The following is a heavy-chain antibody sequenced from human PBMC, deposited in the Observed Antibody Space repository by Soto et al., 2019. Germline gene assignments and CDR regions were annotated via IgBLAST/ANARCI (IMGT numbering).Heavy chain of an antibody. CDR1: GFTFSSYG. CDR3: AKPDRQLWLTYIDY. D-gene: IGHD5-18*01. V-gene: IGHV3-30*18. CDR2: ISYDGSNK. J-gene: IGHJ4*02. Sequence: QVQLVESGGGVVQPGRSLRLSCAASGFTFSSYGMHWVRQAPGKGLEWVAVISYDGSNKYYADSVKGRFTISRDNSKNTLYLQMNSLRAEDTAVYYCAKPDRQLWLTYIDYWGQGTLVTVSS.